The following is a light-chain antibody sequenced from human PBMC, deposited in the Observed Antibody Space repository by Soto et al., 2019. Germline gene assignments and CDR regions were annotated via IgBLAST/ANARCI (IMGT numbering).Light chain of an antibody. CDR2: GYI. J-gene: IGLJ1*01. CDR3: QSYDSSLSGDV. V-gene: IGLV1-40*01. Sequence: QSVLTQPPSVSGAPGQRVTISCTGSSSNIGAGYDVHWYQQLPGTAPKLLIYGYINRPSGVPDRFSGSKSGTSASLAITGLQAEDEADYYCQSYDSSLSGDVFGTGTKVTVL. CDR1: SSNIGAGYD.